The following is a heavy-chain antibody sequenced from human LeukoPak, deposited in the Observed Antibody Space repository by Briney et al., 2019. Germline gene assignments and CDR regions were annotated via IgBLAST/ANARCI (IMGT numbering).Heavy chain of an antibody. V-gene: IGHV3-23*01. CDR1: GFTFSSYA. J-gene: IGHJ4*02. D-gene: IGHD2-2*01. CDR3: AKEYCSSTSCYPQFDY. Sequence: GGSLRLSSAASGFTFSSYAMSWVRQAPGKGLEWVSAISGSGGSTYYADSVKGRFTISRDNSKNTLYLQMNSLRAEDTAVYYCAKEYCSSTSCYPQFDYWGQGTLVTVSS. CDR2: ISGSGGST.